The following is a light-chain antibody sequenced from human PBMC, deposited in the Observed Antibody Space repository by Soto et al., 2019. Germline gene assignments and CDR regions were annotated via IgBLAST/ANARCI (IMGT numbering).Light chain of an antibody. J-gene: IGKJ2*01. V-gene: IGKV3-15*01. CDR2: GAS. CDR1: QSINSN. Sequence: EIGMTQSPATLSVSPEERATLSCRASQSINSNLAWYQQRPGQAPRLLIYGASTRATGIPARFSGSGSGAEFTLTISSLQSEDFAVYYCQQYNNWPPYTFGQGTKLEI. CDR3: QQYNNWPPYT.